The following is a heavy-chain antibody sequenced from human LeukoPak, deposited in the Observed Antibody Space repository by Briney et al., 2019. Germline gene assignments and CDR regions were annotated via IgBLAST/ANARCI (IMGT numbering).Heavy chain of an antibody. D-gene: IGHD1-14*01. CDR1: GFTFSSYG. CDR2: IWYDGSNK. CDR3: ARGPEGMDV. V-gene: IGHV3-33*01. J-gene: IGHJ6*02. Sequence: PGGSLRLSCAASGFTFSSYGMHWVGQAPGKGLEWVAVIWYDGSNKYYADSVKGRFTISRDNSKNTLYLQMNSLRAEDTAVYYCARGPEGMDVWGQGTTVTVSS.